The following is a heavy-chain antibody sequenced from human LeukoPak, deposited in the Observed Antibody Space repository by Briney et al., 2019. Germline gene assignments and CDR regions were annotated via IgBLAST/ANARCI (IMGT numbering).Heavy chain of an antibody. D-gene: IGHD3-3*01. Sequence: GGSLRLSCAASGFTFSSYSMNWVRQAPGKWLEWVSSISSSSSYIYYADSVNGRFTISRDNAKNSLYLQMNSLRAEDTAVYYCARDTSLITIFGVVIDYFDYWGQGTLVTVSS. J-gene: IGHJ4*02. CDR2: ISSSSSYI. CDR1: GFTFSSYS. V-gene: IGHV3-21*01. CDR3: ARDTSLITIFGVVIDYFDY.